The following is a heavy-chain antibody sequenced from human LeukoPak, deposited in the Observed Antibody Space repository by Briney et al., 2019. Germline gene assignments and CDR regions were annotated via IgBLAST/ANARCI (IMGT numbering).Heavy chain of an antibody. D-gene: IGHD2-15*01. CDR3: AKAAEPVVVAASLPYYFDY. CDR1: GGTFSSYA. CDR2: IIPIFGIA. Sequence: ASVKVSCKASGGTFSSYAISWVRQAPGQGLEWMGRIIPIFGIANYAQKFQGRVTITADKSTSTAYMELSSLRAEDTALYYCAKAAEPVVVAASLPYYFDYWGQGTLVTVSS. V-gene: IGHV1-69*04. J-gene: IGHJ4*02.